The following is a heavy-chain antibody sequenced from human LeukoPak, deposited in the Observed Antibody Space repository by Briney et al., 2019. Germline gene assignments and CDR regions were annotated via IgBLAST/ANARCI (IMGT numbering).Heavy chain of an antibody. V-gene: IGHV1-2*02. CDR3: ARDIVVVPAALGMDV. CDR1: GYTFTGYY. CDR2: INPNSGGT. Sequence: ASVTVSCKASGYTFTGYYMHWVRQAPGQGLEWMGWINPNSGGTNYAQKFQGRVTMTRDTSISTAYMELSRLRSDDTAVYYCARDIVVVPAALGMDVWGQGTTVTVSS. D-gene: IGHD2-2*01. J-gene: IGHJ6*02.